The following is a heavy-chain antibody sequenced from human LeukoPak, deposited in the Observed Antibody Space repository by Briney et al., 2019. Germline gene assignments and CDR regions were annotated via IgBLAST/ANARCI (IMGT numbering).Heavy chain of an antibody. Sequence: ASVKVSCKASGYTFTSYDINWVRQATGQGLEWMGWMNPNSGNTGYAQKFQGRVTMTRNTSISTAYMELSSLRSEDTAVYYCATVEADHYYYYYMDVWGKGTTVTISS. V-gene: IGHV1-8*01. CDR2: MNPNSGNT. J-gene: IGHJ6*03. CDR3: ATVEADHYYYYYMDV. D-gene: IGHD6-19*01. CDR1: GYTFTSYD.